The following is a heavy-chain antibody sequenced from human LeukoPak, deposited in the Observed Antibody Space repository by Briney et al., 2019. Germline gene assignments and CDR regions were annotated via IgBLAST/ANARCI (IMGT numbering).Heavy chain of an antibody. CDR1: GFTFSSYS. CDR2: ISSSSSYI. J-gene: IGHJ3*02. Sequence: GGSLRLSCAASGFTFSSYSMNLVRQAPGKGLEWVSSISSSSSYIYYADSVKGRFTLSRDNAKNSLYLQMNSLRAEDTAVYYCARVCSSTSCYAFDIWGQGTMVTVSS. D-gene: IGHD2-2*01. V-gene: IGHV3-21*01. CDR3: ARVCSSTSCYAFDI.